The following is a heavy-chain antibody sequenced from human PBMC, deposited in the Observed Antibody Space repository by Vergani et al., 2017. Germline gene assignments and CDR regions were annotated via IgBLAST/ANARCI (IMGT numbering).Heavy chain of an antibody. CDR2: ISAYNGNT. CDR3: SRLPLGGYYDVLIGYSQIDC. J-gene: IGHJ4*02. Sequence: QVQLVQSGAEVKKPGASVKVSCKASGYTFTSYGISWVRQAPGQGLEWMGWISAYNGNTNYAQKLQGRVTMSTDTSTSTAYMELESLRSDDTAVYYCSRLPLGGYYDVLIGYSQIDCWGQGTLVTVSA. D-gene: IGHD3-9*01. V-gene: IGHV1-18*01. CDR1: GYTFTSYG.